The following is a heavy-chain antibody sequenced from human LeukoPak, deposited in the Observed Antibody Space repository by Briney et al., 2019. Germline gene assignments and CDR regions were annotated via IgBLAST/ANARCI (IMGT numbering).Heavy chain of an antibody. CDR1: GGSFSGYY. V-gene: IGHV4-34*01. Sequence: SETLSLTCAVYGGSFSGYYWSWIRQPPGKGLEWIGEISHSGSINYNPSLKSRVTISVDTSMNQFSLKLSSVTAADTAVYYCARAPRSQGWYFDLWGRGTLVTVSS. CDR3: ARAPRSQGWYFDL. CDR2: ISHSGSI. J-gene: IGHJ2*01.